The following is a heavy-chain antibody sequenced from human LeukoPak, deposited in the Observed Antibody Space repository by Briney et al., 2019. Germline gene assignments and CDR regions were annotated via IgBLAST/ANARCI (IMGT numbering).Heavy chain of an antibody. Sequence: GGSLRLSCTASGSSFGDYSMNWVRQAPGKGLERVGFIRSEAYGGTTQYAASVKGRFTISRDDSKSIAYLQMNSLKTEDTAVYYCTSQLQLLTFFDYWGQGTLVTVSS. CDR3: TSQLQLLTFFDY. CDR2: IRSEAYGGTT. J-gene: IGHJ4*02. V-gene: IGHV3-49*04. CDR1: GSSFGDYS. D-gene: IGHD6-13*01.